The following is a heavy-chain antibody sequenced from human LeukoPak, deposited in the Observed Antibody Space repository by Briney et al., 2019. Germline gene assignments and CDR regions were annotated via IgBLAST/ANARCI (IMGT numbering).Heavy chain of an antibody. CDR1: GFTFSSYW. D-gene: IGHD3-16*01. V-gene: IGHV3-7*03. CDR3: ARGGGLDV. J-gene: IGHJ6*02. Sequence: GGSLRLSCAASGFTFSSYWMNWARRAPGKGLEWVASINHNGNVNYYVDSVKGRFTISRDNAKNSLYLQMSNLRAEDTAVYFCARGGGLDVWGQGATVTVSS. CDR2: INHNGNVN.